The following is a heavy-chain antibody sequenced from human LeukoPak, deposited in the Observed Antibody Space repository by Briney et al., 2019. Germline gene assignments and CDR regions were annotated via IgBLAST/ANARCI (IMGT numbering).Heavy chain of an antibody. D-gene: IGHD3-22*01. CDR3: AKDYYDSSGYMVHFDY. Sequence: PGGSLRLSCAASGFTFDDYAMHWVRHAPGKGLEWVSLFSGDGGSTYYADSVKGRFTISRDNSKNSLYLQMNSLRTEETALYYCAKDYYDSSGYMVHFDYWGQGTLVTVSS. V-gene: IGHV3-43*02. J-gene: IGHJ4*02. CDR1: GFTFDDYA. CDR2: FSGDGGST.